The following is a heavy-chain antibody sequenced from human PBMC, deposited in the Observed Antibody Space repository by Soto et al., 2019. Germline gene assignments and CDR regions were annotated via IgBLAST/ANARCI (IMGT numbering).Heavy chain of an antibody. CDR3: ARGPSVSVWGSYRYDF. V-gene: IGHV1-69*01. D-gene: IGHD3-16*02. Sequence: QVQLVQSGAAVKKPGSSVKVSCKASGGTFSSYAISWVRQAPGQGLEWMGGIIPIFGTANYAQKFQGRVKITADEFTSTAYMALSNLRSEDTAVYYCARGPSVSVWGSYRYDFWGQGTLVTVSS. CDR1: GGTFSSYA. CDR2: IIPIFGTA. J-gene: IGHJ4*02.